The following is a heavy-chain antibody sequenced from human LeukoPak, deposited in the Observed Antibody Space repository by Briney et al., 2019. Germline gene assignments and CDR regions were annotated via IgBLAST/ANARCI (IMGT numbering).Heavy chain of an antibody. J-gene: IGHJ4*02. V-gene: IGHV3-53*01. CDR1: GFTVSSNY. D-gene: IGHD6-19*01. CDR3: ARGRYSSGWYGVDC. CDR2: IYSGGST. Sequence: GGSLRLSCAASGFTVSSNYMSWVRQAPGKGLEWVSVIYSGGSTYYADSVKGRFTISRDNSKNTLYLQMNSLRAEDTAVYYCARGRYSSGWYGVDCWGQGTLVTVSS.